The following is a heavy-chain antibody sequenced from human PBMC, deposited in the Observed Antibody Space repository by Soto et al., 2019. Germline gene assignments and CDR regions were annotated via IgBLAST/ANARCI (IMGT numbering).Heavy chain of an antibody. D-gene: IGHD6-13*01. Sequence: GGSLRLSCAASGFNFRNYGINWVRQAPGKGLEWVSDISNTASTIYYADSVKGRFTISRDNSKNTLYLQMNSLRVEDTAVYYCAKDQGSSWYEIDYWGQGTLVTVSS. CDR3: AKDQGSSWYEIDY. CDR2: ISNTASTI. V-gene: IGHV3-23*01. CDR1: GFNFRNYG. J-gene: IGHJ4*02.